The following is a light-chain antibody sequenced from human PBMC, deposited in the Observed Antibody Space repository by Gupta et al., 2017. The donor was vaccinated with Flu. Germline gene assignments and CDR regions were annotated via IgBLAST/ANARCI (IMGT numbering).Light chain of an antibody. Sequence: EIVLTQSPVAVSLSPGERITLSCRASQSISSNYLAWYQQKPGQSPRLLIHGASARATGAPDRFSGSGSGTDFTLTISRLEPEDFAVYYCQQYKNSPLTFGGGTKVEMK. CDR1: QSISSNY. CDR2: GAS. CDR3: QQYKNSPLT. J-gene: IGKJ4*01. V-gene: IGKV3-20*01.